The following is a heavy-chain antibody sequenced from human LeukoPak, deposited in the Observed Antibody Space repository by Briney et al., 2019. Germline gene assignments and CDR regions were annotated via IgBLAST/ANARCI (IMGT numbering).Heavy chain of an antibody. CDR3: ARGNGYLGFAI. CDR1: GVFISSGGFY. D-gene: IGHD4-17*01. J-gene: IGHJ3*02. V-gene: IGHV4-61*08. CDR2: IYYSGST. Sequence: SQTLSLTCSVSGVFISSGGFYWNWIRQPPGKGLEWIGYIYYSGSTNYNPSLKSRVTISVDTSKNQFSLKLSSVTAADTAVYYCARGNGYLGFAIWGQGTMVTVSS.